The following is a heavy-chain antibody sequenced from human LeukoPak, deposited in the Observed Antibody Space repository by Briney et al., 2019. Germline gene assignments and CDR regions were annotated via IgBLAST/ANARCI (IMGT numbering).Heavy chain of an antibody. V-gene: IGHV1-69*04. CDR1: GGTFSSYA. D-gene: IGHD2-2*02. CDR2: IIPIFGIA. J-gene: IGHJ6*02. CDR3: ARGRYCSSTSCYRDYYYGMDV. Sequence: SVKVSCKAPGGTFSSYAISWVRQAPGQGLEWMGRIIPIFGIANYAQKFQGRVTITADKSTSTAYMELSSLRSEDTAVYYCARGRYCSSTSCYRDYYYGMDVWGQGTTVTASS.